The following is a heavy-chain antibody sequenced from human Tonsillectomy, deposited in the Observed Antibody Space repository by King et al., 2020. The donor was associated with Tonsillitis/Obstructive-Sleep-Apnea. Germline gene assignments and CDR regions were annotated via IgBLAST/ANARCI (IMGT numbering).Heavy chain of an antibody. Sequence: GQLVQSGAEVNKPGASLVISCKPSGYSFTNYWIGWVRQMTGKGLEWMGLIYPADSDTRYSPSFQGQVTISADRSTSTAYLQWSSLQASDTAMYYCVRQFAGHIVHAFDSWGQGTMVTVSS. D-gene: IGHD1-26*01. CDR2: IYPADSDT. V-gene: IGHV5-51*01. CDR1: GYSFTNYW. J-gene: IGHJ3*02. CDR3: VRQFAGHIVHAFDS.